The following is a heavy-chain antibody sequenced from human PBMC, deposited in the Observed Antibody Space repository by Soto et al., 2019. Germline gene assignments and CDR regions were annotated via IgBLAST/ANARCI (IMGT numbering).Heavy chain of an antibody. D-gene: IGHD3-3*01. CDR1: GFTFGDYA. CDR3: TRDSSFGVVTPFDY. CDR2: IRSKAYGGTT. V-gene: IGHV3-49*03. J-gene: IGHJ4*02. Sequence: GGSLRLSCTASGFTFGDYAMSWFRQAPGKGLEWVGFIRSKAYGGTTEYAASVKGRFTISRDDSKSIAYLQMNSLKTEDTAVYYCTRDSSFGVVTPFDYWGQGTLVTVSS.